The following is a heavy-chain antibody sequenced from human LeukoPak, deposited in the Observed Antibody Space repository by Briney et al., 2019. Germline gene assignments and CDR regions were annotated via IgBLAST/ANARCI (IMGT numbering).Heavy chain of an antibody. CDR3: AKGGGYGSGTYSED. V-gene: IGHV3-23*01. D-gene: IGHD3-10*01. Sequence: GGSLRLSCAASGFIFSTYGMTWFRQAPGRGLEWVSGISGSGLNAYYADSVKGRFTSSRDNSKNMLYLQMNSLRAEDTAVYYCAKGGGYGSGTYSEDWGQGILVTVSS. CDR2: ISGSGLNA. J-gene: IGHJ4*02. CDR1: GFIFSTYG.